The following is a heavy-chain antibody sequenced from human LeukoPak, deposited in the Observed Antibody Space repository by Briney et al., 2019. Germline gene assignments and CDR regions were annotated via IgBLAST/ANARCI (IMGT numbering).Heavy chain of an antibody. CDR3: AREVSDAFDI. V-gene: IGHV1-2*04. CDR2: INPNSGGT. J-gene: IGHJ3*02. CDR1: GYTFTNYG. Sequence: ASVKVSCKASGYTFTNYGVSWVRQAPGQGLEWMGWINPNSGGTNYAQKFQGWVTMTRDTSISTAYMELSRLRSDDTAVYYCAREVSDAFDIWGQGTMVTVSS.